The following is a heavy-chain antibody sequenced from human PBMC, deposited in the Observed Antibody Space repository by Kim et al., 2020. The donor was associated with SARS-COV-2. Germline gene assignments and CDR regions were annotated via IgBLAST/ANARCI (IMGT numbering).Heavy chain of an antibody. CDR1: GFTFSISA. J-gene: IGHJ5*02. D-gene: IGHD4-4*01. CDR3: AIERAWNGGCNYYLT. Sequence: SVKVSCKASGFTFSISAVQWARQARGQGLEWIGWIVVGDGETRYAQKFHQRVTLSTDMSTSTAYMELSSLRSDDTAVYYCAIERAWNGGCNYYLTWGQGTLVTVS. CDR2: IVVGDGET. V-gene: IGHV1-58*01.